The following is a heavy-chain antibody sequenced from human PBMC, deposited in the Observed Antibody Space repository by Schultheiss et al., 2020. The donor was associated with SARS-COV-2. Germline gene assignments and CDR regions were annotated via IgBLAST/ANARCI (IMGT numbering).Heavy chain of an antibody. V-gene: IGHV3-23*01. Sequence: GESLKISCAASGFTFSSYDMHWVRQAPGKGLEWVSAISGSGGSTYYADSVKGRFTISRDNSKNTLYLQMNSLRAEDTAVYYCAKPQYYDFWSGFKPYYYYYGMDVWGQGTTVTVSS. CDR2: ISGSGGST. CDR3: AKPQYYDFWSGFKPYYYYYGMDV. J-gene: IGHJ6*02. CDR1: GFTFSSYD. D-gene: IGHD3-3*01.